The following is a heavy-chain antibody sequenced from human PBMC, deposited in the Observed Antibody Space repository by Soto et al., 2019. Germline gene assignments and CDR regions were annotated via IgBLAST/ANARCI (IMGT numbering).Heavy chain of an antibody. CDR3: ARDYSDRSGYGMEV. CDR1: GGSISSYY. V-gene: IGHV4-59*01. CDR2: IYYSGST. Sequence: PSETLSLTCTVSGGSISSYYWSWIRQPPGKGLEWIGYIYYSGSTNYNPSLKSRVTISVDTSKNQISLKLSSVTAADTAVYYCARDYSDRSGYGMEVWGQGTTVTV. D-gene: IGHD3-22*01. J-gene: IGHJ6*02.